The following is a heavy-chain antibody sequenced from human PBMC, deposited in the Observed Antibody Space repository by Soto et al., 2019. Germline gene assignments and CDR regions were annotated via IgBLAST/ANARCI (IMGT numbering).Heavy chain of an antibody. Sequence: QVQLVQSGAEVKKPGSSVKVSCKASGDTFSSYAISWVRQAPGQGLEWMGGIIPIFGTANYAQKIQGRVTITADESTSTAYMELSSLRSEDAAVYYCATSNRLVPEEGFDYWGQGTLGTVSS. J-gene: IGHJ4*02. CDR2: IIPIFGTA. D-gene: IGHD6-13*01. CDR1: GDTFSSYA. V-gene: IGHV1-69*12. CDR3: ATSNRLVPEEGFDY.